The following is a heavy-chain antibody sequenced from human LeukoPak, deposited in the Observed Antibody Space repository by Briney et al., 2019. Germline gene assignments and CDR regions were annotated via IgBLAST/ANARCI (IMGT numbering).Heavy chain of an antibody. CDR3: ARGATSYYYYYMDV. D-gene: IGHD1-1*01. CDR1: GGSLSSYY. J-gene: IGHJ6*03. CDR2: IYYSGST. V-gene: IGHV4-59*01. Sequence: SETLSLTCTVSGGSLSSYYRSWIRQPPGKGVEWIGHIYYSGSTNYNPSLKSRVTISVDTSKNQFSLKLSSVTAADTAVYYCARGATSYYYYYMDVWGKGTTVTISS.